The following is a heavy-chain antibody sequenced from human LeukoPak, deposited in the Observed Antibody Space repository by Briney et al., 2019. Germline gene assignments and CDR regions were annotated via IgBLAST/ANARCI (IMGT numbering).Heavy chain of an antibody. CDR2: IRSKAYGGTT. Sequence: PGGSLRLSCAASGFTFSSYAMTWVRQAPGKGLEWVGFIRSKAYGGTTEYAASVKGRFTISRDDSKSIAYLQMNSLKTEDTAVYYCTRAQDIVVVVAATWGQGTLVTVSS. CDR3: TRAQDIVVVVAAT. V-gene: IGHV3-49*04. D-gene: IGHD2-15*01. CDR1: GFTFSSYA. J-gene: IGHJ5*02.